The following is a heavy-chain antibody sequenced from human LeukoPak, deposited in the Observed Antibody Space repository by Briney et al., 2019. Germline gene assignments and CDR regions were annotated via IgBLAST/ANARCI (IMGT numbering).Heavy chain of an antibody. Sequence: GGSLRLSCAASGFTFSSYGMHWVRQAPGKGLEWVAVISYDGSNKYYADSVKGRFTISRDNARSSLCLQMNSLRDDDTALYFCAREGHYAALDIWGQGTMVTVSS. CDR2: ISYDGSNK. CDR3: AREGHYAALDI. CDR1: GFTFSSYG. J-gene: IGHJ3*02. V-gene: IGHV3-30*03. D-gene: IGHD2-2*01.